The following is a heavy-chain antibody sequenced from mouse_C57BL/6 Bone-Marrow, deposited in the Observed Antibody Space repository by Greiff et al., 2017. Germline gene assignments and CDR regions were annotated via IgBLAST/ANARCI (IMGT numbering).Heavy chain of an antibody. Sequence: QVQLQQPGAELVRPGTSVKFSCKASGYTFTSYWMHWVKQRPGQGLEWIGVIDPSDSYTNYNQKFKGKATLTVDTYSSTAYMQLSSLTSEDSAVYYCASWINYFFDYWGKYTTLTVST. D-gene: IGHD1-3*01. J-gene: IGHJ2*01. V-gene: IGHV1-59*01. CDR1: GYTFTSYW. CDR3: ASWINYFFDY. CDR2: IDPSDSYT.